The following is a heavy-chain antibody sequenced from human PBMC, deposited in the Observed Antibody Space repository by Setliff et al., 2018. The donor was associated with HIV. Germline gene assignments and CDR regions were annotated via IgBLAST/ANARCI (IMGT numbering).Heavy chain of an antibody. CDR2: VTNTGDT. D-gene: IGHD3-3*01. CDR3: AKGSGPPWFDS. V-gene: IGHV4-4*07. CDR1: GDSINTPFW. Sequence: SETLSLTCTVSGDSINTPFWWSWIRQPDGKGLGWIGRVTNTGDTSYNPSLKSRVTISMDTSKNLFSLKLTSVTAADTAVYFCAKGSGPPWFDSWGQGTLVTVSS. J-gene: IGHJ5*01.